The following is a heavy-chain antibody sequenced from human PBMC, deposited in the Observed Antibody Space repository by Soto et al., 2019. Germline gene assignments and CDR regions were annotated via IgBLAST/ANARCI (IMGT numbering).Heavy chain of an antibody. J-gene: IGHJ4*02. CDR2: ISGSGGST. CDR1: GFTFSSYA. CDR3: AKTLYSSGWYVWDY. D-gene: IGHD6-19*01. Sequence: GGSLRLSCAASGFTFSSYAMSWVRQAPGKGLEWVSAISGSGGSTYYADSVKGRFTISRDNSKNTLYLQMNNLRAEDTAVYYCAKTLYSSGWYVWDYWGQGTLVTVSS. V-gene: IGHV3-23*01.